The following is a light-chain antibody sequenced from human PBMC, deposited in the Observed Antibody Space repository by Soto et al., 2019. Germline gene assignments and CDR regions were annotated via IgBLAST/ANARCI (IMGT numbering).Light chain of an antibody. V-gene: IGLV2-14*03. CDR1: RSDVGGYNY. J-gene: IGLJ1*01. Sequence: QSVLTEPAAGSGSPGQSITISCTGTRSDVGGYNYVSWYQQHPGKAPKVVIYEVTYRPAGVSNRFSGSKSGNTAYLTISGLQAEDEADYYCTSYTSSITYVFGTGTKVTVL. CDR3: TSYTSSITYV. CDR2: EVT.